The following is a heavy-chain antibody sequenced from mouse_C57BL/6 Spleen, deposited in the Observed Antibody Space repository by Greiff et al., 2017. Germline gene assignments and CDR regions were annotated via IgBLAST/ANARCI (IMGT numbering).Heavy chain of an antibody. V-gene: IGHV1-26*01. D-gene: IGHD2-4*01. CDR1: GYTFTDYY. CDR3: ARSYDYVQGY. CDR2: INPNNGGT. J-gene: IGHJ2*01. Sequence: EVQLQQSGPELVKPGASVKISCKASGYTFTDYYMNWVKQSHGKSLEWIGDINPNNGGTSYNQKFKGKATLTVDKSSSTAYMELRSLTSEDSAVYYCARSYDYVQGYWGQGTTLTVSS.